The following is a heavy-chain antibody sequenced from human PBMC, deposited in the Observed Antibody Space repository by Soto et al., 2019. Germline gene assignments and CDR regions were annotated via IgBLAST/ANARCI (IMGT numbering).Heavy chain of an antibody. J-gene: IGHJ4*02. Sequence: QVQLQESGPGLVKPAQTLSLTCTVSGASINDGAYYWNWVRQHPEKGLEWSGYIRYSGNTYYSPTLQSRVIISLDTCKRQFSLMLSSVTNADTAIYYWARSNYGDYGAQPDHWGQGTPVTVSS. CDR2: IRYSGNT. CDR1: GASINDGAYY. D-gene: IGHD4-17*01. CDR3: ARSNYGDYGAQPDH. V-gene: IGHV4-31*03.